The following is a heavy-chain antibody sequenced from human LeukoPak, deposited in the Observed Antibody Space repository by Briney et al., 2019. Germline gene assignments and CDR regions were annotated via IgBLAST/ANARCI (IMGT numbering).Heavy chain of an antibody. CDR2: INPNSGGT. CDR1: GYTFTVYY. Sequence: ASVKVSFTASGYTFTVYYMHWVRQAPGQGLEWMGWINPNSGGTNYAQKFQGRVTMTRDTSISTAYMELSRLRSDDTAVYYCARGPGTAVAGTFDWGQGTLVTVSS. V-gene: IGHV1-2*02. D-gene: IGHD6-19*01. J-gene: IGHJ4*02. CDR3: ARGPGTAVAGTFD.